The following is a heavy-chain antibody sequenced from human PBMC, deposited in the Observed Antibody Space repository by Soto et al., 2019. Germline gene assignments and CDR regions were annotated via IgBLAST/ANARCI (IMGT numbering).Heavy chain of an antibody. CDR2: IWYDGSNK. CDR3: ASDRRTVTTPVWYFDL. Sequence: QVQLVECGGGVVQPGRSLRLSCAASGFIFSSYGMHWVRQAPGKGLEWVAIIWYDGSNKYYADSVKGRFTISRDKSKNTLHLQMNSLRAEDTAVYYCASDRRTVTTPVWYFDLWGRGTLVTVSS. V-gene: IGHV3-33*01. CDR1: GFIFSSYG. J-gene: IGHJ2*01. D-gene: IGHD4-17*01.